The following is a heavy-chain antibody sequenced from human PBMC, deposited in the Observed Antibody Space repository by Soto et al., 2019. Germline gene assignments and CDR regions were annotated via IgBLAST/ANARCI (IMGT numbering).Heavy chain of an antibody. CDR1: GFNFSGSA. Sequence: VGSLRLSCAASGFNFSGSAIHWVRQASGKGLEWVGRIRSRANNYATSSAASVKGRFKFSRDDSKNTAYLQMSTLKTEDTAGYYCNRGQGAPIGDYYDHGMDVWGQGTTVTVSS. V-gene: IGHV3-73*01. CDR3: NRGQGAPIGDYYDHGMDV. D-gene: IGHD2-2*02. CDR2: IRSRANNYAT. J-gene: IGHJ6*02.